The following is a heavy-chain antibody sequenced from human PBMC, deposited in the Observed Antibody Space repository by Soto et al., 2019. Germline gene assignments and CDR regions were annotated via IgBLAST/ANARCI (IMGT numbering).Heavy chain of an antibody. J-gene: IGHJ6*02. V-gene: IGHV4-31*03. CDR1: GGSISSGGYY. CDR2: IYYSGST. D-gene: IGHD3-16*01. CDR3: ARERRGEYYYYYGMDV. Sequence: SETLSLTCTVSGGSISSGGYYWSWIRQHPGKGLEWIGYIYYSGSTYYNPSLKSRVTISVDTSKNQFSLKLSSVTAADTAVYYCARERRGEYYYYYGMDVWGQGTTVTVSS.